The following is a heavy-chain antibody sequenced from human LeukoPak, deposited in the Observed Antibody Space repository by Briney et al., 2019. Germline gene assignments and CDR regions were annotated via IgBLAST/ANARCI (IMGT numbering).Heavy chain of an antibody. Sequence: GRSLRLSCAASGFTFSSYAMHWVRQAPGKGLEWVAVISYDGSNEYYADSVKGRFTISRDNSKNTLYLQMNSLRAEDTAVYYCARGGSSWSEYNWFDPWGREPWSPSPQ. CDR3: ARGGSSWSEYNWFDP. J-gene: IGHJ5*02. V-gene: IGHV3-30-3*01. D-gene: IGHD6-13*01. CDR1: GFTFSSYA. CDR2: ISYDGSNE.